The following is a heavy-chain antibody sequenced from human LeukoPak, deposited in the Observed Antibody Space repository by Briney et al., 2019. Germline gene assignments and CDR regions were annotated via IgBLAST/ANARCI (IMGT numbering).Heavy chain of an antibody. CDR3: TIFSKESTTTPADSSS. D-gene: IGHD4-17*01. V-gene: IGHV3-73*01. CDR1: GFTFSGSA. Sequence: GGSLRLSCAASGFTFSGSAMHWVRQASGKGLEWVGRIRSKANSYATAYAASVKGRFTISRDDSKNTAYLQMNSLKTEDTAVYYCTIFSKESTTTPADSSSWGQGTLVTVSS. J-gene: IGHJ4*02. CDR2: IRSKANSYAT.